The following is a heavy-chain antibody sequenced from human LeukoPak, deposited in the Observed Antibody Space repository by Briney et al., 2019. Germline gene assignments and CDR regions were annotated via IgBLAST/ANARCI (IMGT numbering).Heavy chain of an antibody. D-gene: IGHD7-27*01. CDR1: GDFITASY. V-gene: IGHV4-59*01. CDR3: ATNTGTVFDY. CDR2: VYYSGST. Sequence: SETLSPTCTVSGDFITASYWSWIRQPPGKGLEWIGYVYYSGSTEYNPSLRSRVTISLEMSKHQFSLNVTSVTAADTAVYYCATNTGTVFDYWGQGALVTVPS. J-gene: IGHJ4*02.